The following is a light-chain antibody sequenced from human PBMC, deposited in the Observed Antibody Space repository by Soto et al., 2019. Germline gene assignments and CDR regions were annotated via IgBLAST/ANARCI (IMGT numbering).Light chain of an antibody. V-gene: IGLV2-14*01. J-gene: IGLJ2*01. Sequence: QSVLTQPASMSGAPGQSITISCAGTSTDVGAYNYVSWYQHHPGQAPKLIIYEVTNRPSGVSPRSSGSTSGNTASLTISGLQAEDEAYYYCYSYTTSSTWLFGGGTKLTVL. CDR3: YSYTTSSTWL. CDR2: EVT. CDR1: STDVGAYNY.